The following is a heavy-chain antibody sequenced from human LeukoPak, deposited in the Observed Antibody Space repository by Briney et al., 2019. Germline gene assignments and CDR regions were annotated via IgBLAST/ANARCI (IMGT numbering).Heavy chain of an antibody. CDR2: INHSGST. D-gene: IGHD3-9*01. CDR3: AASLRYFDY. J-gene: IGHJ4*02. Sequence: SETLSLTCAVYGGSFSGYYWSWIRQPPGKGLEWIGEINHSGSTYYNPSLKSRVTISVDTSKNQFSLKLSSVTAADTAVYYCAASLRYFDYWGQGTLVTVSS. CDR1: GGSFSGYY. V-gene: IGHV4-34*01.